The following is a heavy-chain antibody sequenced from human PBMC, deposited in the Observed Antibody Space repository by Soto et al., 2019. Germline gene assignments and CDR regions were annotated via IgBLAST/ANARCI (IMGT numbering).Heavy chain of an antibody. V-gene: IGHV1-69*01. Sequence: QVPLVHSRAEVKKPGSSVKVSCKASGDTLSHYAVSWARQVPGKGLEWMGGTTAILGTRDYAQKFQGRMTITSDESTTTSYMELNTLTSDETAVYYCAAGDSSDTGDHWGQGTLVTVSS. D-gene: IGHD5-18*01. CDR1: GDTLSHYA. CDR3: AAGDSSDTGDH. J-gene: IGHJ4*02. CDR2: TTAILGTR.